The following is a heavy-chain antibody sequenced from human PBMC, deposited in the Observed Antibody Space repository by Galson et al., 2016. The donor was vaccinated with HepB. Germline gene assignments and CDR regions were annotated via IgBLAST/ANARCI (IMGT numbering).Heavy chain of an antibody. J-gene: IGHJ4*02. CDR3: TRVHREGIAAAGCQI. V-gene: IGHV3-74*01. Sequence: SLRLSCAASGFPFSKYWMHWVRQAPGKGLVWVSRINTDGSSTTYADSVKGRFTISRDNAKNTLYLQMNSLRAEDTALYYCTRVHREGIAAAGCQIWGQGTLVTVAS. CDR2: INTDGSST. D-gene: IGHD6-13*01. CDR1: GFPFSKYW.